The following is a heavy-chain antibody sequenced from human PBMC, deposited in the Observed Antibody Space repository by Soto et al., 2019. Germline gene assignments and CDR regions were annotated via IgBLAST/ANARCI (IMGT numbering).Heavy chain of an antibody. CDR3: ARHQSGSGNSNFDF. Sequence: PGESLKISCQAFEYSFHIYWISWVRQKPGGGLEWMGRVDPNDSFATYSPSFEGHVSISVDKSTNIVYLQWRSLRASDTATYYCARHQSGSGNSNFDFWGQGTPVTVSS. V-gene: IGHV5-10-1*01. CDR2: VDPNDSFA. J-gene: IGHJ4*02. CDR1: EYSFHIYW. D-gene: IGHD3-10*01.